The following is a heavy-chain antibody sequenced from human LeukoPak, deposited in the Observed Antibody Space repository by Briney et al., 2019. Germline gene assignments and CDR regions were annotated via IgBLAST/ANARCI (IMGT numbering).Heavy chain of an antibody. D-gene: IGHD1-7*01. CDR2: IYYSGVT. J-gene: IGHJ5*02. Sequence: SGTLSLSCTVSGGSISSSSFYWGWIRQPPGKGLEWKGSIYYSGVTYYNTSLKSRVTMSVDTSKNQSSLKLTSVTAADTAVFYWARHGVGKYNWNFLNWFDPWGPRTLVTVSS. CDR1: GGSISSSSFY. CDR3: ARHGVGKYNWNFLNWFDP. V-gene: IGHV4-39*01.